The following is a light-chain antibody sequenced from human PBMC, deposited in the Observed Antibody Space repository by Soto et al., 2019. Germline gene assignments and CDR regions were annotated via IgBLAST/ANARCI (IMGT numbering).Light chain of an antibody. Sequence: DIVMTQSPLSLPVTPGEPASISCRSTQSLLHSDGKNYLDWYLQKPGQSPQLLIYLGSNRAPGVPGRFSGSGSGADFRLKIRVEDEDVGVYYCMQGLQIPYNCGQGTKLETK. CDR2: LGS. CDR3: MQGLQIPYN. J-gene: IGKJ2*01. V-gene: IGKV2-28*01. CDR1: QSLLHSDGKNY.